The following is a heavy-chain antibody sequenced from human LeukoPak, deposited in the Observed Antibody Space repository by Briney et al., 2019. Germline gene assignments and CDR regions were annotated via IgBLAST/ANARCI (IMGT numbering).Heavy chain of an antibody. Sequence: SETLSLTCTVSGASITTYYWSWIRQSPGKGLEWIGYIYYSRSSNYNPSLKSRVTTSVDTSKNQFSLRLTSVTAADTAVYYCTRGERLGLDYWGQGTLVTVSS. CDR2: IYYSRSS. D-gene: IGHD6-19*01. CDR3: TRGERLGLDY. J-gene: IGHJ4*02. V-gene: IGHV4-59*01. CDR1: GASITTYY.